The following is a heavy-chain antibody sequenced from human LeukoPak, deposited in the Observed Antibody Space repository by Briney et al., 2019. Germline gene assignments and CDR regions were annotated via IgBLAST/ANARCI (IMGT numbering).Heavy chain of an antibody. J-gene: IGHJ4*02. CDR1: GYSFTSYW. V-gene: IGHV5-51*01. D-gene: IGHD3-10*01. Sequence: PGESLKISCKGSGYSFTSYWIGWVRQMSGKGLEWMGIIYASGSDTRYSASFQGQVTISADKSISTAYLQRSSLKASDTAMYYCARQGDDSSSAGSYDYWGQGTLVTVSS. CDR2: IYASGSDT. CDR3: ARQGDDSSSAGSYDY.